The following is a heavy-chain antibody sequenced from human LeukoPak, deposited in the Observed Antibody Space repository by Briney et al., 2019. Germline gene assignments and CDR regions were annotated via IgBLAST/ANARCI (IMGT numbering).Heavy chain of an antibody. J-gene: IGHJ6*02. CDR3: ASPTRYYYYGMDV. Sequence: PSETLSLTCTVSGSSISSSSYYWGWIRQPPGKGLEWIGSIYYSGGTYYNPSLKSRVTISVDTSKNQFSLKLSSVTAADTAVYYCASPTRYYYYGMDVWGQGTTVTVSS. V-gene: IGHV4-39*01. CDR2: IYYSGGT. CDR1: GSSISSSSYY.